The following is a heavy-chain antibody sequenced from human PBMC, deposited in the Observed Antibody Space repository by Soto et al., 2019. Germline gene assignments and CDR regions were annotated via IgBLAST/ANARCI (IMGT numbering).Heavy chain of an antibody. D-gene: IGHD6-19*01. Sequence: PGGSLRLSCAASGFTFSSYAMSWVRQAPGKGLEWVSAISGSGGSTYYADSVKGRFTISRDNSKNTLYLQMNSLRAEDTAVYYCAKDYRNRAVAGTHFDYWGQGTLVTVSS. CDR2: ISGSGGST. J-gene: IGHJ4*02. V-gene: IGHV3-23*01. CDR1: GFTFSSYA. CDR3: AKDYRNRAVAGTHFDY.